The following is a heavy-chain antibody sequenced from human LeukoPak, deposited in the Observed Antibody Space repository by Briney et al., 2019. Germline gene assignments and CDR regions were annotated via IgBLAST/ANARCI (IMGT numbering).Heavy chain of an antibody. V-gene: IGHV3-21*01. D-gene: IGHD1-14*01. Sequence: GGSLRLSCGASGFTFSSCGFNWVRQAPGKGLEWVSSIGPTGTDGYYADSVRGRFTISRDNAKNSMYLQMDSLRDEDTAVYYCATETIGRHYDYWGQGTLLTVSS. CDR3: ATETIGRHYDY. J-gene: IGHJ4*02. CDR1: GFTFSSCG. CDR2: IGPTGTDG.